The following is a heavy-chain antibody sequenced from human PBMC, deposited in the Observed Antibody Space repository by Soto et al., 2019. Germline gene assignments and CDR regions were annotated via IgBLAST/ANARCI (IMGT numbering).Heavy chain of an antibody. CDR3: ARGVAVVVPAAGIQFENYYGMYV. CDR2: IIPIFGTA. D-gene: IGHD2-2*01. CDR1: GGTFSSYA. Sequence: SVKVSCKASGGTFSSYAISWVRQAPGQGLEWMGGIIPIFGTANYAQKFQGRVTITADESTSTAYMELSSLRSEDTAVYYCARGVAVVVPAAGIQFENYYGMYVWGQGTTVTVSS. J-gene: IGHJ6*02. V-gene: IGHV1-69*13.